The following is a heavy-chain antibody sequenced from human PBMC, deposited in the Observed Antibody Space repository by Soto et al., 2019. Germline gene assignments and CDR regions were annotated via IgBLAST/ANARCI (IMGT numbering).Heavy chain of an antibody. D-gene: IGHD6-19*01. CDR2: ISGSGGST. J-gene: IGHJ4*02. Sequence: EVQLLESGGGLVQPGGSLRLSCAASGFTFSSYAMSWVRQAPGKGLEWGSAISGSGGSTYYADSVKGRFTISRDNSKNTLYLQMNSLRAEDTAVYYCPKDPKAVAGGAYWGQGTLVTVSS. CDR1: GFTFSSYA. V-gene: IGHV3-23*01. CDR3: PKDPKAVAGGAY.